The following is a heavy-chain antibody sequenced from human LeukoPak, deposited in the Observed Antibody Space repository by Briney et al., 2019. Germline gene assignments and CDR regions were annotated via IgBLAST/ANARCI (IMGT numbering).Heavy chain of an antibody. J-gene: IGHJ4*02. CDR2: IYSDNT. Sequence: GGSLRLSCAASGFTFNDYAMHWVRHAPGKGLEWVSFIYSDNTHYSDSVKGRFTISRDNSKNTLYLQMNSLRAEDTAVYYCARRGGAYSHHYDDWGQGTLVTVSS. D-gene: IGHD4/OR15-4a*01. CDR3: ARRGGAYSHHYDD. CDR1: GFTFNDYA. V-gene: IGHV3-53*01.